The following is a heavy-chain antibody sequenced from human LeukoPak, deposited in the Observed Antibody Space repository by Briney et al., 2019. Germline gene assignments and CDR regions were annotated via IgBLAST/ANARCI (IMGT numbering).Heavy chain of an antibody. CDR2: ISWSSDDI. CDR1: GFAFSSYW. Sequence: GGSLRLSCAASGFAFSSYWMHWVRQAPGKGLEWVSGISWSSDDIDYADSVKGRFTISRDNAKNSLYLQMNSLRAEDTTLYYCTKDRIGKNHGDYDSIDYWGQGTLVTVSS. V-gene: IGHV3-9*01. J-gene: IGHJ4*02. D-gene: IGHD4-17*01. CDR3: TKDRIGKNHGDYDSIDY.